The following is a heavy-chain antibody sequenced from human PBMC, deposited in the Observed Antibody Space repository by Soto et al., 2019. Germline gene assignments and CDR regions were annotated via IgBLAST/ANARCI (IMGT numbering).Heavy chain of an antibody. CDR3: ARYGRKELWVEGLNAMDV. CDR1: AYTFTNYG. J-gene: IGHJ6*02. D-gene: IGHD3-16*01. Sequence: QVQLVQSGLEVKKPGASVKVSCKASAYTFTNYGISWVRQAPGQGLEWMGWISGYNGQTNYAQSFWGRVTFTTDTSTSTAYMELRSLRSDDTAMYYCARYGRKELWVEGLNAMDVWGQGTTVTVSS. CDR2: ISGYNGQT. V-gene: IGHV1-18*01.